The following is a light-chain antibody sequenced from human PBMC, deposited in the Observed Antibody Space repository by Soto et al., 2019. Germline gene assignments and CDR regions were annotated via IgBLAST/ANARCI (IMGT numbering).Light chain of an antibody. J-gene: IGKJ4*01. Sequence: DIQMTQSPSSLSASVGDRVTITCRASQSISSYLNWYQQKPGKAPKLLIHATSGLQSGVPSRFSGSGSGTDFTLTISNLQSEDFATYYCQQANSFPLTFGGGTKVDIK. V-gene: IGKV1-39*01. CDR2: ATS. CDR3: QQANSFPLT. CDR1: QSISSY.